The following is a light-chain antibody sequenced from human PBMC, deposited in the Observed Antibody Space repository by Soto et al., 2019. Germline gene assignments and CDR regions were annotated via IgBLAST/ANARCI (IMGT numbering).Light chain of an antibody. CDR2: KDS. CDR3: YSAADNNLL. Sequence: SYELTQPSSVSVSPGQTARITCSGDVLAKKYGRWFQQKPGQAPVLVIYKDSERPSGIPERISGYSSGTTVTLTISGAQVEDEADYYCYSAADNNLLFGGGTKLTVL. V-gene: IGLV3-27*01. J-gene: IGLJ2*01. CDR1: VLAKKY.